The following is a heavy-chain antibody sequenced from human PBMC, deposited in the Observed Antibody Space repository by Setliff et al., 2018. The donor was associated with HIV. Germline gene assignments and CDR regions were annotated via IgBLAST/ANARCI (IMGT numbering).Heavy chain of an antibody. J-gene: IGHJ4*02. V-gene: IGHV3-74*01. CDR3: ARLPQDVRSSIDF. Sequence: GGSLRLSCAASGFTFSTSEMNWVRQAPGKGLEWVSRINVDGSSISYADSVKGRFTISRDNAKNTLFLQMNSLRAEDTAVYYCARLPQDVRSSIDFWGQGTLVTVS. D-gene: IGHD6-6*01. CDR1: GFTFSTSE. CDR2: INVDGSSI.